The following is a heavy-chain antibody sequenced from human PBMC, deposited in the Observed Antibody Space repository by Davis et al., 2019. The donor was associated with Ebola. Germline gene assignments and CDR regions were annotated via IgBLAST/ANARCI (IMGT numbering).Heavy chain of an antibody. V-gene: IGHV4-4*02. CDR3: AHPNSDYYHIDVFDT. CDR1: SGSIIDANW. D-gene: IGHD3-22*01. Sequence: LETLSLTCTVSSGSIIDANWWSWVRQPPGKGLEWIGQVYHTGSTVYNPSLESRLTISIDKSKNQFSLKLTSLTAADTAMYYCAHPNSDYYHIDVFDTWGPGTLVTVSS. CDR2: VYHTGST. J-gene: IGHJ3*02.